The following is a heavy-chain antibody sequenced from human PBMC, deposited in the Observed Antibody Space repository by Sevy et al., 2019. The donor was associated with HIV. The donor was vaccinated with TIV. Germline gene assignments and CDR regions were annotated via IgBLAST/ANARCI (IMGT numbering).Heavy chain of an antibody. V-gene: IGHV3-21*01. CDR3: AREGGIAAAGFYFDY. Sequence: GGSLRLSCAASGFTFSSYSMNWVRQAPGKGLEWVSSISSSSSYIYYADSVKGRFTISRDNAENSLYLQMNSLRAEDTAVYYCAREGGIAAAGFYFDYWGQGTLVTVSS. D-gene: IGHD6-13*01. CDR1: GFTFSSYS. CDR2: ISSSSSYI. J-gene: IGHJ4*02.